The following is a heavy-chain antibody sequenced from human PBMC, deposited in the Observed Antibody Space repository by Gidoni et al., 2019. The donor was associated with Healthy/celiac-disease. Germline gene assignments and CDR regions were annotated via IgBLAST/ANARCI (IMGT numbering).Heavy chain of an antibody. CDR1: GGSISSGGYS. CDR3: ARSETLAAAGKKNYYYYYMDV. V-gene: IGHV4-31*03. Sequence: QVQLQESGPGLVKPSQTLSLTCTVSGGSISSGGYSWSWIRQHPGKGLEWIGYIYYSGSTYYNPSLKSRVTISVDTSKNQFSLKLSSVTAADTAVYYCARSETLAAAGKKNYYYYYMDVWGKGTTVTVSS. J-gene: IGHJ6*03. D-gene: IGHD6-13*01. CDR2: IYYSGST.